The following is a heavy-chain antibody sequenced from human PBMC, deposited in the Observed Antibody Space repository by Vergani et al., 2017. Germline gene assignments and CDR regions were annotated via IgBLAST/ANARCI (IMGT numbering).Heavy chain of an antibody. CDR1: GFSFSSYA. D-gene: IGHD6-19*01. CDR3: AKDAAGYSSGWYDIYYFQY. V-gene: IGHV3-23*01. Sequence: EVQLLESGGGLVQPGGSLRLSCAASGFSFSSYAMSWVRQAPGKGLEWVSSISGSGGSTYYADSLRGRFTLSRDISKNTLYLQMNALRAEDTAVYYCAKDAAGYSSGWYDIYYFQYWGQGTLVTVSS. J-gene: IGHJ4*02. CDR2: ISGSGGST.